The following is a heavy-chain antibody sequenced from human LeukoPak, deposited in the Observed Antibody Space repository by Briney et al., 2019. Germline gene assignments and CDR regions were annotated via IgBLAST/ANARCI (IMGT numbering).Heavy chain of an antibody. CDR2: ISGSDDST. Sequence: GGSLRLSCAASGFTFSSYSMNWVRQAPGKGLEWVSAISGSDDSTYYADSVKGRFTISRDVSKNTLYLQMNSLRAEDTAVYYCAEEFGGIAATGDYWGQGTLVTVSS. D-gene: IGHD6-13*01. CDR1: GFTFSSYS. V-gene: IGHV3-23*01. J-gene: IGHJ4*02. CDR3: AEEFGGIAATGDY.